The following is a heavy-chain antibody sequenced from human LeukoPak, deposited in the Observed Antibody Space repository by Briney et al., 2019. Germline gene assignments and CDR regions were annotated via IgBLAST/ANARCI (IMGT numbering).Heavy chain of an antibody. CDR1: GGSLRSYY. D-gene: IGHD3-22*01. CDR3: ARGPRLRHNYFGSSGYYRRRGGMDV. V-gene: IGHV4-4*07. J-gene: IGHJ6*04. Sequence: SEALSLTCTDSGGSLRSYYWSWIRPPPGKGLEWIGRIYTRGSTNNNPSHKSRVTMSADTTKNQFSLKQSSVTTPDTAVCFCARGPRLRHNYFGSSGYYRRRGGMDVWGEGTTVTVSS. CDR2: IYTRGST.